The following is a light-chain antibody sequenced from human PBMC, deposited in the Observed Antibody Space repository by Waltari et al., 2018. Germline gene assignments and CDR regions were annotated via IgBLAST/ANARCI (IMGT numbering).Light chain of an antibody. CDR1: NLESKL. CDR2: QDN. Sequence: SYALTQPPALSVSPGETATITCSGDNLESKLVYWYQQTAGQSPLLVVFQDNTWPSGIPERFSGSNSGNTATLIISGSQAMDEADYYCQAWDSGSYVVFGGGTKLTVL. V-gene: IGLV3-1*01. J-gene: IGLJ2*01. CDR3: QAWDSGSYVV.